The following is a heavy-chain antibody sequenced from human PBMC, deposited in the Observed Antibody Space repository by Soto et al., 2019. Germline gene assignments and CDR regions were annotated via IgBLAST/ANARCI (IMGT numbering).Heavy chain of an antibody. V-gene: IGHV3-74*01. Sequence: HPGGSLRLSCAASGFTFSSYWMHWVRQAPGKGLEWVSRITSDGRSTRYADSVKGRFNISRDNAKKTVYLQMNSLRAEDTAVYYCARGLILAWGQGTLVTVSS. D-gene: IGHD3-9*01. CDR1: GFTFSSYW. J-gene: IGHJ5*02. CDR3: ARGLILA. CDR2: ITSDGRST.